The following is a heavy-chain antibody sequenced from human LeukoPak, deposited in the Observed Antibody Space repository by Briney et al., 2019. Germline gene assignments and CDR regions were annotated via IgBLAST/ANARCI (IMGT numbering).Heavy chain of an antibody. CDR2: INHSGST. Sequence: SETLSLTCAVYGGSFSGYYWSCIRQPPGKGLEWIGEINHSGSTNYNPSLKSRVTISVDTSKNQFSLKLTSVTAADTAMYYCARLVGSSWYHEVLFGRDYWGQGTLVTVSS. J-gene: IGHJ4*02. CDR1: GGSFSGYY. D-gene: IGHD6-13*01. V-gene: IGHV4-34*01. CDR3: ARLVGSSWYHEVLFGRDY.